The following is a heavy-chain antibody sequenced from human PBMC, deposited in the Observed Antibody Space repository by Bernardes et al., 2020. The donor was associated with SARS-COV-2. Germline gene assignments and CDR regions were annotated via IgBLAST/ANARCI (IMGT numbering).Heavy chain of an antibody. CDR2: FDPEDGET. J-gene: IGHJ4*01. D-gene: IGHD4-17*01. CDR3: ATPRPGDYVDYVFEY. Sequence: ASVKVSCKVSGYTLTELSMHWVRQAPGKGLEWMGGFDPEDGETIYAQKFQGRVIMTEDTSTDTAYMELSSLRSEDTAVYYCATPRPGDYVDYVFEYGSHGTLVTVSS. V-gene: IGHV1-24*01. CDR1: GYTLTELS.